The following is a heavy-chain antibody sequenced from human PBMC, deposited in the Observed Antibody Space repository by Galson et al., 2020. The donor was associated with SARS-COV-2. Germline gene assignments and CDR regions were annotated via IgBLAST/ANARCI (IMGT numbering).Heavy chain of an antibody. J-gene: IGHJ4*02. D-gene: IGHD5-18*01. CDR2: ISYDGSNK. CDR1: GFTFSSYG. CDR3: SAAMVIGIDY. V-gene: IGHV3-30*03. Sequence: GESLKISCAASGFTFSSYGMHWVRQAPGKGLEWVAVISYDGSNKYYADSVKGRFTISRDNSKNTLYLQMNSLRAEDTAVYYCSAAMVIGIDYWGQGTLVTVSS.